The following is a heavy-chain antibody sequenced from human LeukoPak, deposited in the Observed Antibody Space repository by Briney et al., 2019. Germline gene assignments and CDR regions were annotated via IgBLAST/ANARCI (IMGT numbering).Heavy chain of an antibody. Sequence: PSETLSLTCTVSGDSISSYYWSWIRQPPGKGLEWIGYIYTSGGTNYIPSLKGRVTISIDTSKNQFSLKLSSVTAADSAVYYCARLTRLSTSPDRYYLDYWGQGTLVIVSS. J-gene: IGHJ4*02. CDR3: ARLTRLSTSPDRYYLDY. CDR1: GDSISSYY. D-gene: IGHD6-6*01. CDR2: IYTSGGT. V-gene: IGHV4-4*09.